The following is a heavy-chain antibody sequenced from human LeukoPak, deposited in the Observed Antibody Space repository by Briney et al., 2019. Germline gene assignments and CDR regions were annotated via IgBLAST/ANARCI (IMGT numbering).Heavy chain of an antibody. D-gene: IGHD4-17*01. CDR1: GGSITNYY. CDR3: ARRLRTTNFDY. CDR2: IYHSGTI. Sequence: PSETLSLTCTVSGGSITNYYWSWIRQPPGKGLEWIGYIYHSGTINYNPSLKSRITMSVDTSKNQFSVKVNSVTAADTAVYYCARRLRTTNFDYWGQGTLVTVSS. V-gene: IGHV4-59*08. J-gene: IGHJ4*02.